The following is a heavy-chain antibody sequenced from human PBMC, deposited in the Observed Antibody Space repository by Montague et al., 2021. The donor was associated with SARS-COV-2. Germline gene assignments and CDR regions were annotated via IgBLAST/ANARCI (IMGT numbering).Heavy chain of an antibody. J-gene: IGHJ4*02. CDR1: GESMTSSW. CDR3: TRARSKAIDY. Sequence: SETLSLTCAVSGESMTSSWCSWVRQPPPQRLQWIGEIFHDGTSRSNYNPALKSRVTISIDTSKNQFFLRLSSVTAADTALYFCTRARSKAIDYWGQGALVTVSS. D-gene: IGHD2/OR15-2a*01. V-gene: IGHV4-4*02. CDR2: IFHDGTS.